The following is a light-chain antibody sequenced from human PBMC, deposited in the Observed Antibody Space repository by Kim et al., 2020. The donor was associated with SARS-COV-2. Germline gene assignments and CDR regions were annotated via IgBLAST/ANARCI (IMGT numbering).Light chain of an antibody. Sequence: VSPGQTVSITCSGDKLGDKYVSWYQQRPGQSPALVIYRDNKRPSGIPERFSGSNSGNTATLTISVTHAMDEADYYCQAWDSSTFYVFGTGTKVTVL. CDR2: RDN. V-gene: IGLV3-1*01. CDR1: KLGDKY. CDR3: QAWDSSTFYV. J-gene: IGLJ1*01.